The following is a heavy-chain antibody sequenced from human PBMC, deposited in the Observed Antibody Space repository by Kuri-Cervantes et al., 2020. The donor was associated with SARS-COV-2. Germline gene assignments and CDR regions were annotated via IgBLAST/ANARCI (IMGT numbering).Heavy chain of an antibody. V-gene: IGHV4-39*01. D-gene: IGHD3-3*01. CDR3: ARQRGGFLEWLLYYDY. Sequence: SETLSLTCTVSGGSISSSSYYWGWIRQPPGKGLEWIGSIYYSGSTYYNPSLKSRVSISVDTSKNQFSLKVNSVTAADTAVYYCARQRGGFLEWLLYYDYWGQGTLVTVSS. J-gene: IGHJ4*02. CDR2: IYYSGST. CDR1: GGSISSSSYY.